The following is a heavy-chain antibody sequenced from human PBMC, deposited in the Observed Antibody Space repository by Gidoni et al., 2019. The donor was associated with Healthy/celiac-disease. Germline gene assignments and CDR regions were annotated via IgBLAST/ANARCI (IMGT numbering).Heavy chain of an antibody. CDR3: AKDLFSSSSEY. CDR2: IYYSGST. D-gene: IGHD6-6*01. V-gene: IGHV4-39*07. Sequence: QLQLQESGPGLVKPSETLSLTCTVSGGSIGRSSYYWGWIRQPPGKGLEWIASIYYSGSTYYNPSLKSRVTISVDTSKNQFSLKLTSVTAADTAVYYCAKDLFSSSSEYWGQGTLVTVSS. CDR1: GGSIGRSSYY. J-gene: IGHJ4*02.